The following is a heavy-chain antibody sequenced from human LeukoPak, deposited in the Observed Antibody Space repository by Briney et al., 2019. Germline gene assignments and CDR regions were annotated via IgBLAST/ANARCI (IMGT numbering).Heavy chain of an antibody. CDR3: ARGRNWFDP. J-gene: IGHJ5*02. Sequence: VKPSATLSLTCTVSGGSISSYYWSWIRQPPGKGLEWIGYIYYSGSTNYNPSLKSRVTISVDTSKNQFSLKLSSVTAADTAVYYCARGRNWFDPWGQGTLVTVSS. CDR2: IYYSGST. V-gene: IGHV4-59*08. CDR1: GGSISSYY.